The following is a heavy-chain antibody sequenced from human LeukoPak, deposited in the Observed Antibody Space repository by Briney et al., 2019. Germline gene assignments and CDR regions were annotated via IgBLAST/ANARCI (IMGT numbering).Heavy chain of an antibody. V-gene: IGHV3-66*02. D-gene: IGHD5-18*01. J-gene: IGHJ6*03. Sequence: GGSLRLSCAASGFTVSSNYMSWVRQAPGKGLEWVSVIYSGGSTYYADSVKGRFTISRDNSKNTLYPQMNSLRAEDPAVYYCACGYSYTNMDVWGKGTTVTVSS. CDR2: IYSGGST. CDR1: GFTVSSNY. CDR3: ACGYSYTNMDV.